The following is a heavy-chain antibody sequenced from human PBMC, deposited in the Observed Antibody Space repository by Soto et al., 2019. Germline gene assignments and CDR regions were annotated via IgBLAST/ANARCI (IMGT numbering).Heavy chain of an antibody. V-gene: IGHV3-23*01. CDR1: EFTFSNYA. CDR3: AKNPGYYYDSTGYQFDY. CDR2: ISYGGGTT. Sequence: PGGSLRLSCAASEFTFSNYAMSWVRQAPGKGLEWVSAISYGGGTTYYADSVKGRFTISRDNSKNTLYLQMNSLRAEDTAVYYCAKNPGYYYDSTGYQFDYWGQGTLVTVSS. D-gene: IGHD3-22*01. J-gene: IGHJ4*02.